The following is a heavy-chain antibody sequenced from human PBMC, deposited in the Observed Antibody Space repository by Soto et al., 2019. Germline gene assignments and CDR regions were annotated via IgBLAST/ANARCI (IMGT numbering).Heavy chain of an antibody. CDR2: IYYSGST. D-gene: IGHD5-12*01. V-gene: IGHV4-31*03. CDR3: ARDRGYSGSIDY. CDR1: GGSISSGGYY. Sequence: PSETLSLTYTVSGGSISSGGYYWSWIRQHPGKSLEWIGYIYYSGSTYYNPSLKSRVTISVDTSKNQFSLKLSSVTAADTAVYYCARDRGYSGSIDYWGQGTLVTVSS. J-gene: IGHJ4*02.